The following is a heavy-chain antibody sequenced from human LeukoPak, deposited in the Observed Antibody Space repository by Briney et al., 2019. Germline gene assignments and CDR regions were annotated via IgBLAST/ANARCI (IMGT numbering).Heavy chain of an antibody. Sequence: GGSLRLSCAASGFTFSSYSMNWVRQAPGKGLEWVSSISSSSYIYYADSVKGRFTISRDNAKNSLYLQMNSLRAEDTAVYYCARLPWNYYDSSGYVDWGQRTLVTVSS. CDR1: GFTFSSYS. J-gene: IGHJ4*02. CDR3: ARLPWNYYDSSGYVD. V-gene: IGHV3-21*01. D-gene: IGHD3-22*01. CDR2: ISSSSYI.